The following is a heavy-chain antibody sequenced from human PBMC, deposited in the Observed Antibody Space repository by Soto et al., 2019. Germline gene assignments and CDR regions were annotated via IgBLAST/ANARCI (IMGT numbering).Heavy chain of an antibody. CDR1: GGTFSSYA. CDR2: IIPIFGTA. CDR3: ASKGEQWLARRRRDYYGMDV. J-gene: IGHJ6*02. V-gene: IGHV1-69*01. D-gene: IGHD6-19*01. Sequence: QVPLVQSGAEVKKPGSSVKVSCKASGGTFSSYAISWVRQAPGQGLEWMGGIIPIFGTANYAQKFQGRVTITADESTSTAYMELSSLRSEDTAVYYCASKGEQWLARRRRDYYGMDVWGQGTTVTVSS.